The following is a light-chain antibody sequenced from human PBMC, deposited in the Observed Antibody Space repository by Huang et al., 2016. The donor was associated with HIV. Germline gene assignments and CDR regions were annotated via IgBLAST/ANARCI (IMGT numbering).Light chain of an antibody. CDR2: LGS. Sequence: DIVMTQSPLSLPVTPGEPASISCRSSQSLLHSNGYNYLDWYLQKPGQSPQLLIYLGSNRASGVPDRCSGSGSGTDFTLKISRVEAEDVGVYYCMQALQTLWTFGQGTKVEIK. V-gene: IGKV2-28*01. CDR1: QSLLHSNGYNY. J-gene: IGKJ1*01. CDR3: MQALQTLWT.